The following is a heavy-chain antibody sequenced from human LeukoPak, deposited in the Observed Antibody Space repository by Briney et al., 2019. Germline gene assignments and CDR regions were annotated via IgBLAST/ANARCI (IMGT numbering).Heavy chain of an antibody. CDR3: ARLLPHCSGGSCYSGGWFDP. D-gene: IGHD2-15*01. J-gene: IGHJ5*02. Sequence: SSETLSLTCTVSGGSISGYYWSWIRQPPGKGLEWIGYIYYSGSTNYNPSLKSRVTISVDTSKNQFSLKLSSVTAADTAVYYCARLLPHCSGGSCYSGGWFDPWGQGTLVTVSS. V-gene: IGHV4-59*08. CDR2: IYYSGST. CDR1: GGSISGYY.